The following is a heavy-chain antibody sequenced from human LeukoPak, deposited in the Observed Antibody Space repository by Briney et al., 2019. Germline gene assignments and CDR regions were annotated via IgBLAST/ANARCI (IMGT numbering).Heavy chain of an antibody. D-gene: IGHD6-19*01. Sequence: GGSLRLSCAASGFTFDDYAMHWVRQAPGKGLEWVSGISWNSGSIGYADSVKGRFTISRDNAENSLYLQMNSLRAEDMALYYCAKGLSSGWLDWFDPWGQGTLVTVSS. CDR3: AKGLSSGWLDWFDP. J-gene: IGHJ5*02. V-gene: IGHV3-9*03. CDR1: GFTFDDYA. CDR2: ISWNSGSI.